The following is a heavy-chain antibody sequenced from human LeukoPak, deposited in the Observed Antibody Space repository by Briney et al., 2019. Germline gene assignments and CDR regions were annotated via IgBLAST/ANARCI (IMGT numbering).Heavy chain of an antibody. D-gene: IGHD2-21*02. V-gene: IGHV1-46*01. Sequence: GASVKVSCKASGYTFTSYGISWVRQAPGQGLEWMGIINPSGGSTSYAQKFQGRVTMTRDTSTSTVYMELSSLRSEDTAVYYCARDGDQYCGGDCYPLGWGQGTLVTVSS. CDR3: ARDGDQYCGGDCYPLG. J-gene: IGHJ4*02. CDR1: GYTFTSYG. CDR2: INPSGGST.